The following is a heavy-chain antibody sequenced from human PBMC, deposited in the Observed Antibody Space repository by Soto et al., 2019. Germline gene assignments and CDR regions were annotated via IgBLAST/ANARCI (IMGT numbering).Heavy chain of an antibody. D-gene: IGHD2-21*01. V-gene: IGHV3-66*01. CDR3: VRDMQLWRLDS. Sequence: GGSLRLSCAASGFTVSSNYMSWVHQTPGKGPEWVSVIYSDGFTYYADSVKGRFTISRDNAKNTLYLHMNSLRAEDTAVYYCVRDMQLWRLDSWGQGTLVTVSS. CDR2: IYSDGFT. J-gene: IGHJ4*02. CDR1: GFTVSSNY.